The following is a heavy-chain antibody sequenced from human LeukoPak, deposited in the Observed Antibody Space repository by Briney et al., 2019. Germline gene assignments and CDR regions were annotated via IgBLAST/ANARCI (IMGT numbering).Heavy chain of an antibody. V-gene: IGHV1-18*01. J-gene: IGHJ5*02. CDR1: GYTFTSYG. D-gene: IGHD6-19*01. CDR3: ARGSSGWYSGNWFDP. Sequence: ASVKVSCKASGYTFTSYGISWVQQAPGQGLEWMGWISAYNGNTNYAQKLQGRVTMTTDTSTSTAYMELRSLRSDDTAVYYCARGSSGWYSGNWFDPWGQGTLVTVSS. CDR2: ISAYNGNT.